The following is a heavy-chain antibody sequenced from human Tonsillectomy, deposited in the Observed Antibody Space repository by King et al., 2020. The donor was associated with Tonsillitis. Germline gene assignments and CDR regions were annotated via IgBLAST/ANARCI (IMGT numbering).Heavy chain of an antibody. CDR2: IYNSGRT. J-gene: IGHJ5*02. CDR3: AREGNNWFDP. V-gene: IGHV4-38-2*02. Sequence: VQLQESGPGLVKPSETLSLTCAVSGYSISSGYYWGWIRQPPGKGLEGIGSIYNSGRTYYNPSLQSGVTISVDTSKNQFSLKLSSVTAADTAVYYCAREGNNWFDPWGQGTLVTVSS. CDR1: GYSISSGYY.